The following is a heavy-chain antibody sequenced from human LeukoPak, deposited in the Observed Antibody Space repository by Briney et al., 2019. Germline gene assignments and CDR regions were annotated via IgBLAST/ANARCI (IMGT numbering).Heavy chain of an antibody. V-gene: IGHV3-21*01. CDR3: ARMPTSSGWTGY. J-gene: IGHJ4*02. CDR1: GFTFSSYS. CDR2: ISSSSSYI. Sequence: GGSLRLSCAASGFTFSSYSMNWVRQAPGKGLEWVSSISSSSSYIYYADSVKGRFTISRDNAKNSLYLQMNSLRAEDTAVYYCARMPTSSGWTGYWGQGTLVTVSS. D-gene: IGHD6-19*01.